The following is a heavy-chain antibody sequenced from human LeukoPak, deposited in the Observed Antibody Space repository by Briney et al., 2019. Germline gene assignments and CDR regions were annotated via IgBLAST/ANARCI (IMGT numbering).Heavy chain of an antibody. CDR1: GYTFTNYH. J-gene: IGHJ6*02. D-gene: IGHD5-18*01. CDR3: ARDQAGGYSYGLYYYYGMDV. CDR2: IIPIFGTA. Sequence: SVKVSCKASGYTFTNYHIAWVRQAPGQGLEWMGGIIPIFGTANYAQKFQGRVTITADESTSTAYMELSSLRSEDTAVYYCARDQAGGYSYGLYYYYGMDVWGQGTTVTVSS. V-gene: IGHV1-69*13.